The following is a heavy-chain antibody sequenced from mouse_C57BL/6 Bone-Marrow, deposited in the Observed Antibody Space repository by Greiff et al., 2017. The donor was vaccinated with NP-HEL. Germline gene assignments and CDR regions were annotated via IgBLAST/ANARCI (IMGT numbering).Heavy chain of an antibody. Sequence: VQLQQSGAELVRPGTSVKVSCKASGYAFTNYLIEWVKQRPGQGLEWIGVINPGSGGTNYNEKFKGKATLTADKYSSTAYMQLSSLTSEDSAVYFCARQGRGAWFAYWGQGTLVTVSA. CDR1: GYAFTNYL. V-gene: IGHV1-54*01. CDR2: INPGSGGT. CDR3: ARQGRGAWFAY. J-gene: IGHJ3*01.